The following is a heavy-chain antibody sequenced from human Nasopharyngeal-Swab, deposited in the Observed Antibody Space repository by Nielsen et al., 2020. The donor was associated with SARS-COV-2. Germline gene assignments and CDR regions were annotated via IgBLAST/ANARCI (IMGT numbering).Heavy chain of an antibody. CDR1: GGSISSYY. V-gene: IGHV4-4*07. J-gene: IGHJ3*02. CDR2: IYTSGST. CDR3: ARVGTIAAAGLDAFDI. D-gene: IGHD6-13*01. Sequence: SDTLSLTCTVSGGSISSYYWSWIRQPAGKGLEWIGRIYTSGSTNYNPSLKSRVTMSVDTSKNQFSLKLSSVTAADTAVYYCARVGTIAAAGLDAFDIWGQGTMVTVSS.